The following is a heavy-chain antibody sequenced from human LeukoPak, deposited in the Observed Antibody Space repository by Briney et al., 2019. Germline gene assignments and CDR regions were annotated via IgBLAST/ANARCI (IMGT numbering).Heavy chain of an antibody. CDR2: INPSGGST. CDR1: GYTFTSYY. D-gene: IGHD5-24*01. CDR3: ARTDGYKTVDY. J-gene: IGHJ4*02. V-gene: IGHV1-46*01. Sequence: GASVTVSRKASGYTFTSYYMHWVRQAPGQGLEWMGIINPSGGSTSYAQKFQGRVTMTRDTSTSTVYMELSSLRSEDTAVYYCARTDGYKTVDYWGQGTLVTVSS.